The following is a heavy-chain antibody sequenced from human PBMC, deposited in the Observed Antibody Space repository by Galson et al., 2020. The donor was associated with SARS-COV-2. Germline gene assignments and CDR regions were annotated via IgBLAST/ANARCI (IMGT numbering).Heavy chain of an antibody. CDR2: ISSSSSYI. CDR1: GFTFSSYS. D-gene: IGHD6-13*01. Sequence: GGSLRLSCAASGFTFSSYSMNWVRQAPGKGLEWVSSISSSSSYIYYADSVKGRFTISRDNAKNSLYLQMNSLRAEDTAVYYCARDYPRINIAAVGFDPWGQGTLVTVSS. V-gene: IGHV3-21*01. J-gene: IGHJ5*02. CDR3: ARDYPRINIAAVGFDP.